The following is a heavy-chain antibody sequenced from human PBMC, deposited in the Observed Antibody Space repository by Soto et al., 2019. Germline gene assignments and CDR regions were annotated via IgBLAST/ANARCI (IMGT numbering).Heavy chain of an antibody. D-gene: IGHD5-12*01. CDR3: AKDLSGYSGYDSSDY. CDR2: ISGSGGST. Sequence: PGGSLSLSCAASGFTFSSYAMSWVRQAPGKGLEWVSAISGSGGSTYYADSVKGRFTISRDNSKNTLYLQMNSLRAEDTAVYYCAKDLSGYSGYDSSDYWGQGTLVTVSS. CDR1: GFTFSSYA. V-gene: IGHV3-23*01. J-gene: IGHJ4*02.